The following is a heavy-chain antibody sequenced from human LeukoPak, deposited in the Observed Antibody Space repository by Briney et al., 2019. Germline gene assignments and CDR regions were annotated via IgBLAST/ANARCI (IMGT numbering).Heavy chain of an antibody. D-gene: IGHD1-7*01. V-gene: IGHV3-74*01. J-gene: IGHJ6*02. CDR2: IHSEGGST. CDR3: ARGVSGTLSGLYGMDV. CDR1: GLTFSSYW. Sequence: PWGSLTLSCAASGLTFSSYWMHWVRQAPGKGLVWVSRIHSEGGSTSYADSVKGRFTISRDNAKNTLYLQMNSLRAEDTALYYCARGVSGTLSGLYGMDVWGQGTTVPVSS.